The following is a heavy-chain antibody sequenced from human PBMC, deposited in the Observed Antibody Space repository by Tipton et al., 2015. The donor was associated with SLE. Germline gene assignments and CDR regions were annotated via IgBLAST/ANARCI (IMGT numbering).Heavy chain of an antibody. D-gene: IGHD3-16*01. CDR1: GGSISSQY. CDR2: IQTSGST. J-gene: IGHJ3*02. Sequence: TLSLTCTVSGGSISSQYWSWIRQSAGKGLEWIGRIQTSGSTNNNPSLKSRVTMSVDTSKNQFSLMLTSVTAADTAMYYCATYTDATSRGAFDIWGQGTMVTVSS. V-gene: IGHV4-4*07. CDR3: ATYTDATSRGAFDI.